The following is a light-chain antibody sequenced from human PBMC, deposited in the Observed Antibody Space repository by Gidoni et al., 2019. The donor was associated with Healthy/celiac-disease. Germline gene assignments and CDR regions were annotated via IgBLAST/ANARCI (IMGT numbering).Light chain of an antibody. CDR2: AAS. J-gene: IGKJ4*01. CDR1: QGISSY. Sequence: DIQMTHSPSSLSASGGDRVTITCRASQGISSYLDWYQQKPGKAPKLLIYAASSTQSGIPSRFSGSGSGTDFTLTISSLQPEDFATYYCQQSYSTPGTFGGGTKVEIK. CDR3: QQSYSTPGT. V-gene: IGKV1-39*01.